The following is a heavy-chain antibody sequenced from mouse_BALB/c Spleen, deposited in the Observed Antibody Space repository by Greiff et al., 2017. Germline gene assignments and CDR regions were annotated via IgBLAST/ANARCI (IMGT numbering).Heavy chain of an antibody. CDR2: ISSGSSTI. D-gene: IGHD1-1*01. V-gene: IGHV5-17*02. Sequence: EVQVVESGGGLVQPGGSRKLSCAASGFTFSSFGMHWVRQAPEKGLEWVAYISSGSSTIYYADTVKGRFTISRDNPKNTLFLQMTSLRSEDTAMYYCARSNYGSSHFDYWGPGTTLTVSS. CDR1: GFTFSSFG. J-gene: IGHJ2*01. CDR3: ARSNYGSSHFDY.